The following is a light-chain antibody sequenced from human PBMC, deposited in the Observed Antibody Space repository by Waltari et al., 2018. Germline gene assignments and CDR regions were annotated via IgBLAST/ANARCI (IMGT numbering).Light chain of an antibody. CDR1: QNINDY. J-gene: IGKJ4*01. Sequence: DIQMTQSPSSLSASLGDRVTITCRASQNINDYLHWYQQKPGKAPKLQIFGASFLQSAVPSRFSGSGSGTEFTLTISSLQPEDSATYYCQQSYSLPRTFGGGTKVEIE. CDR3: QQSYSLPRT. V-gene: IGKV1-39*01. CDR2: GAS.